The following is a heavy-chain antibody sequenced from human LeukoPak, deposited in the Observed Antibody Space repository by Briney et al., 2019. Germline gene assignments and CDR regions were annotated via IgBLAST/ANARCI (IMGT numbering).Heavy chain of an antibody. J-gene: IGHJ6*03. CDR2: ISSSSSTI. CDR1: GFTFSSYS. Sequence: GGSLRLSCAASGFTFSSYSMNWVRQAPGKGLEWVSYISSSSSTIYYADSVKGRFTISRDNAKNSLYLQMNSLRAEDTAVYYCARDHCSSTSCYMDVWGKGTTVTVSS. D-gene: IGHD2-2*01. V-gene: IGHV3-48*01. CDR3: ARDHCSSTSCYMDV.